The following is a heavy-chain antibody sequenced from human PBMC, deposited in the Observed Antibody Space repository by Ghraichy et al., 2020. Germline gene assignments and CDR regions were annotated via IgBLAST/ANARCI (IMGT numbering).Heavy chain of an antibody. CDR2: IRSSSSTI. J-gene: IGHJ4*02. D-gene: IGHD3-16*01. Sequence: GSLRLSCAASGFTFSIYSMTWVRQAPGKGLEWVSYIRSSSSTIYYADSVKGRFTISRDNAKNSLYLQMNSLRDEDTAVYYCARGGAAFGGFDYWGQGTLVAVSS. CDR3: ARGGAAFGGFDY. CDR1: GFTFSIYS. V-gene: IGHV3-48*02.